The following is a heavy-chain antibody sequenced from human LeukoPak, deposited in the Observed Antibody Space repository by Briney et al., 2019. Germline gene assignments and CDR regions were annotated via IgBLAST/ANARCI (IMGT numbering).Heavy chain of an antibody. CDR2: IIPIFGTA. CDR3: ARACSSWQTRSYCFDY. D-gene: IGHD6-13*01. J-gene: IGHJ4*02. Sequence: SVKVSCKASGGTFSSYAISWVRQAPGQGLEWMGGIIPIFGTANYAQKFQGRVTITADESTSTAYMELSSLRSEDTAVYYCARACSSWQTRSYCFDYWGQGTLVTVSS. CDR1: GGTFSSYA. V-gene: IGHV1-69*13.